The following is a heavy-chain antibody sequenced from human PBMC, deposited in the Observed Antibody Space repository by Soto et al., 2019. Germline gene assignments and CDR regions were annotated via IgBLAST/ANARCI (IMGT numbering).Heavy chain of an antibody. V-gene: IGHV3-23*01. J-gene: IGHJ6*03. Sequence: GGSLRLSCAASGFTFSSYAMTWVRQAPGKGLEWVSGISGSGGSTYYADSVKGRFTISRDNSKSTLYLQMNSLRAEDTALYYCAKEVLPYYYYMDVWGKGTTVTVSS. CDR2: ISGSGGST. D-gene: IGHD3-16*01. CDR1: GFTFSSYA. CDR3: AKEVLPYYYYMDV.